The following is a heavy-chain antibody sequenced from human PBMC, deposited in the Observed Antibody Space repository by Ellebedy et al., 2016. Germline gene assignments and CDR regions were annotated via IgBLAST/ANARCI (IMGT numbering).Heavy chain of an antibody. CDR2: IYYNGST. Sequence: SCXASGGTFSSYAISWIRQPPGKGLEWIGYIYYNGSTNYNPSLKSRVTISVDTSKNQFSLKLSSVTAAETAVYYCARTYCGGDCHLYYFDYWGQGTLVTVSS. J-gene: IGHJ4*02. D-gene: IGHD2-21*02. V-gene: IGHV4-59*01. CDR1: GGTFSSYA. CDR3: ARTYCGGDCHLYYFDY.